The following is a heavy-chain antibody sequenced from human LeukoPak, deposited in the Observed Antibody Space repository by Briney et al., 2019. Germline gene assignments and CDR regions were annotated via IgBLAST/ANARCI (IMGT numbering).Heavy chain of an antibody. CDR2: INGSGGST. D-gene: IGHD6-19*01. Sequence: GGSLRLSCAASGFTFSSYTMSWVRQAPGKELEWVSAINGSGGSTYYADSVKGRFTISRDNSKNTLYLQMNSLRAEDTAVYYCAKDRIAVAGADYWGQGTLVTVSS. V-gene: IGHV3-23*01. CDR3: AKDRIAVAGADY. CDR1: GFTFSSYT. J-gene: IGHJ4*02.